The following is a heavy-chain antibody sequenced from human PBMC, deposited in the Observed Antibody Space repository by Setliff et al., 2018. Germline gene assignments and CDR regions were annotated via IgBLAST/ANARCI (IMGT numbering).Heavy chain of an antibody. CDR3: ARLFHPDRSAETRRAGPGRFDP. V-gene: IGHV4-39*07. D-gene: IGHD6-6*01. CDR2: INHSGRT. CDR1: NGSISISDFY. J-gene: IGHJ5*02. Sequence: SETLSLTCTVSNGSISISDFYWGWIRQSPGKGLEWIGEINHSGRTKYNPSLRSRVTISVDTSKNQISLKLTSVTAADTAVYYCARLFHPDRSAETRRAGPGRFDPWGQGTLVTVSS.